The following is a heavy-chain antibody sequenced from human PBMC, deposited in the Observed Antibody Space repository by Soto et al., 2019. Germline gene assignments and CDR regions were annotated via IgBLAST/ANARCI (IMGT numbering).Heavy chain of an antibody. J-gene: IGHJ4*02. V-gene: IGHV3-33*01. CDR1: GFTFSSYG. Sequence: QVQLVESGGGVVQPGRSLRLSCAASGFTFSSYGMHWVRQAPGKGLEWVAVIWYDGSNKYYADSVKGRFTISRDNSKNTLYLQMNSLRAEDTAVYYCARTESSGFYFDYWGQGTLVTVSS. CDR3: ARTESSGFYFDY. D-gene: IGHD3-22*01. CDR2: IWYDGSNK.